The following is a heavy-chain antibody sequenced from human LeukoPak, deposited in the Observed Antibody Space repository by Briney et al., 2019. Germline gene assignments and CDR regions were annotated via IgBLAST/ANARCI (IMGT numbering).Heavy chain of an antibody. CDR3: AKEGELRYLDWSLVYTGFDY. CDR1: GFTFSSYE. J-gene: IGHJ4*02. Sequence: GGSLRLSCAASGFTFSSYEMNWVRQAPGKGLEWVSYISSSGSTIYYADSVKGRFTISRDNAKNSLYLQMNSLRAEDTAVYYCAKEGELRYLDWSLVYTGFDYWGQGTLVTVSS. CDR2: ISSSGSTI. D-gene: IGHD3-9*01. V-gene: IGHV3-48*03.